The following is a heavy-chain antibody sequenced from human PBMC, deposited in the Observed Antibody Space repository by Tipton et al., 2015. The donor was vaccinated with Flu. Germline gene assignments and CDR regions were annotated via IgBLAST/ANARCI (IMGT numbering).Heavy chain of an antibody. Sequence: TLSLTCAVFGGPFSGYHWIWIRQSPGKGLEWIGEINPSGSTNYNPSLKSRVTISVDTSKSQFSLKLSSVTAADTAMYYCARGRIPGSVARAGAVKRSLRNNYAGMDVWGQGTPVTVSS. V-gene: IGHV4-34*01. CDR3: ARGRIPGSVARAGAVKRSLRNNYAGMDV. CDR1: GGPFSGYH. J-gene: IGHJ6*02. D-gene: IGHD6-19*01. CDR2: INPSGST.